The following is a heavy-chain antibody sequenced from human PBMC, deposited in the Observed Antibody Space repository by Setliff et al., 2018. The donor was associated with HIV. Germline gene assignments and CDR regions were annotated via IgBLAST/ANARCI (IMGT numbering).Heavy chain of an antibody. CDR1: GFPFSSFA. V-gene: IGHV3-23*01. CDR3: ARWRDERGWGRASY. D-gene: IGHD6-19*01. CDR2: VGAKGDPL. J-gene: IGHJ4*02. Sequence: GGSLRLSCAASGFPFSSFAMSWVRQAPGKGLEWVSSVGAKGDPLYYTNSVKGRFTFSRDNSKNTLSVQMNSLSAEDTAVYYCARWRDERGWGRASYWGQGTLVTVSS.